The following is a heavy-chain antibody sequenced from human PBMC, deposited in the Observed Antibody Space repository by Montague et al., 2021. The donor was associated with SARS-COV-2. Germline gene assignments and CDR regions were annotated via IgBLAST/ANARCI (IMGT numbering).Heavy chain of an antibody. CDR3: ARRPLGYYYYGMDV. CDR1: GGSISSSNW. Sequence: SETLSLTCAVSGGSISSSNWWSWVRQPPGKGLEWIGEIYHSGSTNYNPSLKSRVAISVDKSKNQFSLKLGSVTAADTAVYYCARRPLGYYYYGMDVWGQGTTGTVSS. V-gene: IGHV4-4*02. J-gene: IGHJ6*02. CDR2: IYHSGST.